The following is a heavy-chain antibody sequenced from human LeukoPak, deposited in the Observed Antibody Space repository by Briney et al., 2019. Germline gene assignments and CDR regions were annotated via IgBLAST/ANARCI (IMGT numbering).Heavy chain of an antibody. CDR3: ARVYYPNWFDP. D-gene: IGHD1-26*01. V-gene: IGHV4-30-2*01. Sequence: SETLSLTCAVSGGSISGGGYSWSWIRQPLGKGLEWIGYIYHSGSTYYNPSLKSRVTISVDRSKNQFSLKLSSVTAADTAVYYCARVYYPNWFDPWGQGTLVTVSS. CDR2: IYHSGST. CDR1: GGSISGGGYS. J-gene: IGHJ5*02.